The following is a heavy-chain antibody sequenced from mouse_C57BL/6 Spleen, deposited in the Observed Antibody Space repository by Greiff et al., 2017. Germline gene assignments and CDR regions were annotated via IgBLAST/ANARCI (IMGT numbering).Heavy chain of an antibody. CDR3: ARGYYEDY. CDR1: GYTFTDYY. Sequence: EVQLQQSGPELVKPGASVKISCKASGYTFTDYYMHWVKQSHGTSLEWIGDINPNNGGTSYNQKFKGKATLTVDKSSSTAYMELRSRTSEDSAAYYCARGYYEDYWGQGTTLTVSS. CDR2: INPNNGGT. V-gene: IGHV1-26*01. J-gene: IGHJ2*01. D-gene: IGHD2-4*01.